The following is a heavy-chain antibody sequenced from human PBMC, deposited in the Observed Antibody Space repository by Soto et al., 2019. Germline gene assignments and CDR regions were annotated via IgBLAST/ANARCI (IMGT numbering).Heavy chain of an antibody. Sequence: GGSLRLSCVASGFTFSSHSMNWVRQAPGKGLEWVSYISGGSKSIYYAASVKGRFTISRDNAENSLYLEMNSLRDEDTAVYSCVRDSRRGYGMDVWGPGTTVTVSS. V-gene: IGHV3-48*02. J-gene: IGHJ6*02. CDR3: VRDSRRGYGMDV. CDR2: ISGGSKSI. D-gene: IGHD3-10*01. CDR1: GFTFSSHS.